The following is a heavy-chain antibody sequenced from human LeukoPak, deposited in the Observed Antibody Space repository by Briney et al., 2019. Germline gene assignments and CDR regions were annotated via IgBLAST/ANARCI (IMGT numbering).Heavy chain of an antibody. CDR3: ARASTGTLGDYFDY. J-gene: IGHJ4*02. CDR2: INPNSGGT. V-gene: IGHV1-2*02. D-gene: IGHD1-1*01. CDR1: GFTFTGSY. Sequence: PQASVKVSCKTSGFTFTGSYLHWVRQAPGQGFEWMGWINPNSGGTNYAQKFQGRVTMTRDTSISTAYMELSRLRSDDTAVYYCARASTGTLGDYFDYWGQGTLVTVSS.